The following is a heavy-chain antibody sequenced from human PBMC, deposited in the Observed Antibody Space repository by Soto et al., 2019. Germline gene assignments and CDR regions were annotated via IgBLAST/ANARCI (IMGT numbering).Heavy chain of an antibody. Sequence: ASVKVSCKASGYTFTGYYMHWVRQAPGQGLEWMGWINPNSGGTNYAQKFQGRVTMTRDTSISTAYMELSRLRSDDTAVYYCASYYYDSSGYYPAGYRGQGTLVTVSS. CDR2: INPNSGGT. V-gene: IGHV1-2*02. CDR1: GYTFTGYY. J-gene: IGHJ4*02. D-gene: IGHD3-22*01. CDR3: ASYYYDSSGYYPAGY.